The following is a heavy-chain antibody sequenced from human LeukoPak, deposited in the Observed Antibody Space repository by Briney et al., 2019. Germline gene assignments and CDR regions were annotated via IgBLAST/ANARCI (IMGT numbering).Heavy chain of an antibody. D-gene: IGHD3-22*01. CDR3: ARLGLGRYDSSTIYYFDY. V-gene: IGHV5-51*01. J-gene: IGHJ4*02. CDR1: GYSFTSYW. Sequence: GESLKISCKGSGYSFTSYWIGWVRQMPGKGLEWMGIIYPGDSDTRYSPSFQGQVTISADKSISTAYLQWSSLKASDTAMYYCARLGLGRYDSSTIYYFDYWGQGTLVTISS. CDR2: IYPGDSDT.